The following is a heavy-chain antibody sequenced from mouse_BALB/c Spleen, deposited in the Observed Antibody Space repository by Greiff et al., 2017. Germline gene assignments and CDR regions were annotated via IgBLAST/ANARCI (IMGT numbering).Heavy chain of an antibody. D-gene: IGHD4-1*01. CDR2: IDPANGNT. J-gene: IGHJ1*01. V-gene: IGHV14-3*02. CDR3: ASNWDGYFDV. Sequence: VQLQQSGAELVRSGASVKLSCTASGFNIKDTYMHWVKQRPEQGLEWIGRIDPANGNTKYDPKFQGKATITADTSSNTAYLQLSSLTSEDTAVYYCASNWDGYFDVWGAGTTVTVSS. CDR1: GFNIKDTY.